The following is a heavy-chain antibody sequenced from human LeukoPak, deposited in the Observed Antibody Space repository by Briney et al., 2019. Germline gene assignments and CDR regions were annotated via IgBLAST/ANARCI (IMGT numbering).Heavy chain of an antibody. CDR1: GGSISSYY. J-gene: IGHJ4*02. V-gene: IGHV4-59*01. CDR3: ARAYYYGSGRYSGFAY. Sequence: SETLSLTCTVSGGSISSYYWNWIRQPPGKGLEWIGYIYNSGSINYNPSLKSRVTISVDPSKSQFSLKLNSVTAADTAVYYCARAYYYGSGRYSGFAYWGQGTLVTVSS. D-gene: IGHD3-10*01. CDR2: IYNSGSI.